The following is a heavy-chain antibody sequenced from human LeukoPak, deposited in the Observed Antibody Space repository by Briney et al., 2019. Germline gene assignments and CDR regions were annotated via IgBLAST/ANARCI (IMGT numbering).Heavy chain of an antibody. CDR3: ARDRNGDYVPENYYYGMDV. J-gene: IGHJ6*02. D-gene: IGHD4-17*01. Sequence: GASVTVSCKASGGTFSSYAISWVRQAPGQGLEWMGGIIPIFGTANYAQKFQGRVTITADESTSTAYMELSSLRSEDTAVYYCARDRNGDYVPENYYYGMDVWGQGTTVTVSS. V-gene: IGHV1-69*13. CDR1: GGTFSSYA. CDR2: IIPIFGTA.